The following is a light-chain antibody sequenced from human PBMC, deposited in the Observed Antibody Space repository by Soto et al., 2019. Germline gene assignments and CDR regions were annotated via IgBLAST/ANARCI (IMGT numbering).Light chain of an antibody. Sequence: EIVLTQSPGTLSLSPGERATLSCRASQSVSSSFLAWYQQKPGQAPRLLIYAASGRATGVPDRFSGSGSGTDFTLSISRLEPEDFAVYNCQQYDSSPLTFGGGTKVEIK. J-gene: IGKJ4*01. CDR3: QQYDSSPLT. CDR2: AAS. V-gene: IGKV3-20*01. CDR1: QSVSSSF.